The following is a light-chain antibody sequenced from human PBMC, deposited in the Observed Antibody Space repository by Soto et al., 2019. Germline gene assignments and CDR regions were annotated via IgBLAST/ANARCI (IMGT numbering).Light chain of an antibody. V-gene: IGKV1-12*01. J-gene: IGKJ4*01. Sequence: DIQMTQSPSSVSASVGDRVTITCRASQRISTWLAWYQQRPGKAPKLLIYAASILQSGVPSRFSGRGSGTDFTLTISRLQPEDFATYYCQQSNSLPLTFGGGTKVEIK. CDR2: AAS. CDR3: QQSNSLPLT. CDR1: QRISTW.